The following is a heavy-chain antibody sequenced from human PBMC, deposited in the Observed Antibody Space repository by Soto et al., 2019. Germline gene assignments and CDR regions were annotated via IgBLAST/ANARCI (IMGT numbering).Heavy chain of an antibody. D-gene: IGHD3-3*01. CDR3: AKDAQVLRFLEWSSMDV. J-gene: IGHJ6*02. CDR1: GFTFDDYT. V-gene: IGHV3-43*01. Sequence: GGSLRLSCAASGFTFDDYTMHWVRQAPGKGLEWVSLISWDGGSTYYADSVKGRFTISRDNSKNSLYLQMNSLRTVDTALYYCAKDAQVLRFLEWSSMDVWGQGTTVTVSS. CDR2: ISWDGGST.